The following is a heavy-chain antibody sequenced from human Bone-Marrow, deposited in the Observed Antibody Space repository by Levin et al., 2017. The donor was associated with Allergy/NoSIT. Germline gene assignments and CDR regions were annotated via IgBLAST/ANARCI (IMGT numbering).Heavy chain of an antibody. V-gene: IGHV3-9*01. J-gene: IGHJ6*01. Sequence: GGSLRLSCAASGFRFNDHAMHWVRQVPGKGLEWVSGINWNGGSIGYPDFVKGRFTISKDNAKNSLYLEMTSLRAGDTAFYYCTRDIGESYGYYGMDVWGQGTTVTVSS. CDR3: TRDIGESYGYYGMDV. CDR2: INWNGGSI. D-gene: IGHD3-16*01. CDR1: GFRFNDHA.